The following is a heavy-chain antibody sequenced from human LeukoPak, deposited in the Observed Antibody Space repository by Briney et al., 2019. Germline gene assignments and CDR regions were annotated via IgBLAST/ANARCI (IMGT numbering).Heavy chain of an antibody. V-gene: IGHV1-18*04. CDR3: ASGEGYCSGGSCALEYYFDY. CDR2: ISAYNGNT. CDR1: GYTFTSYG. J-gene: IGHJ4*02. Sequence: ASVKVSCKASGYTFTSYGISWVRQAPGQGLEWMGWISAYNGNTNHAQKLQGRVTMTTDTSTSTTYMELRSLRSDDTAVYYCASGEGYCSGGSCALEYYFDYWGQGTLVTVSS. D-gene: IGHD2-15*01.